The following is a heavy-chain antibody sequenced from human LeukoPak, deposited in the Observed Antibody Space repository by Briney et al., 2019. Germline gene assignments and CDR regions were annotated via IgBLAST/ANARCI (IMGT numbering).Heavy chain of an antibody. Sequence: SETLSLTCTVSGGSISSYYWSWIREPPGKGLEWIGYIYYGGSTDYNPSLKSRVTISVDTSKNQFSLKLSSVTAADTAVYYCARWYSNFAFDYWGQGTLVTVSS. CDR3: ARWYSNFAFDY. J-gene: IGHJ4*02. D-gene: IGHD4-11*01. V-gene: IGHV4-59*01. CDR1: GGSISSYY. CDR2: IYYGGST.